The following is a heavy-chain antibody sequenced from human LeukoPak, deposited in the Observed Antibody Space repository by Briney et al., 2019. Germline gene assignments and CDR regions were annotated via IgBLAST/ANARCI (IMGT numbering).Heavy chain of an antibody. CDR3: ARDPSYYYGMDV. CDR1: GGSISSYY. V-gene: IGHV4-59*01. CDR2: IYYSGST. Sequence: SETLSLTCTVSGGSISSYYWSWIRQPPGKGLEWIGYIYYSGSTNYNPSLKSRVTISVDTSKDQFSLKLSSVTAADTAVYYCARDPSYYYGMDVWGQGTTVTVSS. J-gene: IGHJ6*02.